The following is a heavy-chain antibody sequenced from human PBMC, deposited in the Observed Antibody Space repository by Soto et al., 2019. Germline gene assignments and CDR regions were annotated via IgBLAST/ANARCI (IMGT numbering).Heavy chain of an antibody. J-gene: IGHJ6*02. CDR1: GGSFSGYY. V-gene: IGHV4-34*01. CDR2: INHSGST. Sequence: PSETLSLTCAVYGGSFSGYYWSWIRQPPGEGLEWIGEINHSGSTNYNPSLKSRVTISVDTSKNQFSLKLSSVTAADTAVYYCAREDSSRHVGGMDVWGQGTTVTVSS. CDR3: AREDSSRHVGGMDV. D-gene: IGHD6-13*01.